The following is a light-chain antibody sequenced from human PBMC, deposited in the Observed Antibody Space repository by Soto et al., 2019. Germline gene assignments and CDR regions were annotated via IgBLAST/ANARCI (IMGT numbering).Light chain of an antibody. Sequence: SYELTQPPSVSVSPGQTASITCSGDKLGDKYACWYQEKSGQSPVLVIYQDKKRPSGIPERFSGSNSGNTATLTISGTQAMDEADYYCQAWDGFNWVFGGGTKLTVL. V-gene: IGLV3-1*01. CDR3: QAWDGFNWV. CDR2: QDK. CDR1: KLGDKY. J-gene: IGLJ3*02.